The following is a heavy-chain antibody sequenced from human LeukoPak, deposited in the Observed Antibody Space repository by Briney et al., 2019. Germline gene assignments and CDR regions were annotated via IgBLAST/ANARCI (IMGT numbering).Heavy chain of an antibody. CDR2: IDARSGIT. D-gene: IGHD3-10*01. J-gene: IGHJ5*02. V-gene: IGHV3-48*01. Sequence: GGSLRLSCAASGFTFTIFGLNWVRQAPGKVPEWVSYIDARSGITYYADSVQGRFTISRDNAQESVFLQMNSLRADDTAVYYCARVITSLTNWFDPWGQGTLVTVSS. CDR3: ARVITSLTNWFDP. CDR1: GFTFTIFG.